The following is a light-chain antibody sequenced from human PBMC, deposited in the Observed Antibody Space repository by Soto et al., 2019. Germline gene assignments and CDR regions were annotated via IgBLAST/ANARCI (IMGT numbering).Light chain of an antibody. V-gene: IGKV3-15*01. CDR3: QQYNNWPALT. Sequence: EIVMTQSPATLSVSPGERATLSCRASQSVRSNLAWYQQKPGQAPRLLIYGASTRATGIPARFSGSGSGTEFSLIISNLQSEDIAVYYCQQYNNWPALTFGGGTKVEIK. CDR2: GAS. CDR1: QSVRSN. J-gene: IGKJ4*01.